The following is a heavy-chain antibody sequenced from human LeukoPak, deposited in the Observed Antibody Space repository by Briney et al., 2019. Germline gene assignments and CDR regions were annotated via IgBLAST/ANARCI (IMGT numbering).Heavy chain of an antibody. CDR2: IIPIFGTA. CDR1: GGTFSSYA. Sequence: SVKVSCKASGGTFSSYAISWVRQAPGQGLEWMGGIIPIFGTANYAQKFQGRVTITADKSTSTAYMELSSLRSEDTAVYCCARGLITIASFDYWGQGTLVTVSS. J-gene: IGHJ4*02. V-gene: IGHV1-69*06. CDR3: ARGLITIASFDY. D-gene: IGHD3-22*01.